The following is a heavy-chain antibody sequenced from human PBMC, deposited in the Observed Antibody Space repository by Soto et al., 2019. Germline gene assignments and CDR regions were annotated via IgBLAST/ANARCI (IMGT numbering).Heavy chain of an antibody. J-gene: IGHJ6*02. CDR2: TYYRSKWYN. D-gene: IGHD6-6*01. CDR3: ARDPLPYSSSSWYLYYGMDV. CDR1: GDSVSSNSAA. Sequence: QVQLQQSGPGLVKPSQTLSLTCAISGDSVSSNSAAWNWIRQSPSRGLEWLGRTYYRSKWYNDYAVSVKSRITINPDTSKNQFSLQLNSVTPEDTAVYYCARDPLPYSSSSWYLYYGMDVWGQGTTVTVSS. V-gene: IGHV6-1*01.